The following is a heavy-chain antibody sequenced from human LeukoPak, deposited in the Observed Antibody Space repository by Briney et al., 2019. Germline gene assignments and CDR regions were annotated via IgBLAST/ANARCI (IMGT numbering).Heavy chain of an antibody. Sequence: SETLSLTCTVSGGSISSYYWSWIRQPPGKGLEWIGYIYNSGSTNYNPSLKSRVTISVDASKNQFSLKLSSVTAADTAVYYCARDVGATPGYFDYWGQGTLVTVSS. V-gene: IGHV4-59*01. D-gene: IGHD1-26*01. CDR2: IYNSGST. CDR3: ARDVGATPGYFDY. CDR1: GGSISSYY. J-gene: IGHJ4*02.